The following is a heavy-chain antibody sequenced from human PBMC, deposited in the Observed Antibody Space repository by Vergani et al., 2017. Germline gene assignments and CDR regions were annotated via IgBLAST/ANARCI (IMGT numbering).Heavy chain of an antibody. V-gene: IGHV3-7*01. CDR3: ARDLRGSYYYYYMDG. CDR1: GFTFSSYW. J-gene: IGHJ6*03. CDR2: IKQDGSEK. Sequence: EVQLVESGGGLVQPGGSLRLSCAASGFTFSSYWMSWVRQAPGKGLEWVANIKQDGSEKYYVDSVKGRFTISRANAKNSLYLQMNSLRAEDTAVYYCARDLRGSYYYYYMDGWSKGTTVTVSS. D-gene: IGHD3-16*01.